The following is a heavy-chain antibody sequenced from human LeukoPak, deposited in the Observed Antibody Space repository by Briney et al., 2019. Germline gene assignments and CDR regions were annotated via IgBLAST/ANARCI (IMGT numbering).Heavy chain of an antibody. CDR3: ARGGISVYDILTGYYHLDY. CDR2: INPNSGGT. V-gene: IGHV1-2*02. D-gene: IGHD3-9*01. CDR1: GYTFTGYY. Sequence: ASVKVSCKASGYTFTGYYMHWVRQAPGQGLEWMGWINPNSGGTNYAQKFQGRVTMTRDTSISTAYMGLSRLRSDDTAVYYCARGGISVYDILTGYYHLDYWGQGTLVTVSS. J-gene: IGHJ4*02.